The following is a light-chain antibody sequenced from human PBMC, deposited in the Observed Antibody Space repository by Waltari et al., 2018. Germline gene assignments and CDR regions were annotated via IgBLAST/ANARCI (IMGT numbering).Light chain of an antibody. J-gene: IGKJ1*01. CDR1: QGIGRW. V-gene: IGKV1-5*03. Sequence: DIQMTQSPSTLSASVGDRVTITCRASQGIGRWLAWYQQKPGKVPKFLIYKASSLESGVPARFSGSGSGTEFTLTISSLQPDDFATYYCQHYNSYCSWTFGQGTKVEIK. CDR2: KAS. CDR3: QHYNSYCSWT.